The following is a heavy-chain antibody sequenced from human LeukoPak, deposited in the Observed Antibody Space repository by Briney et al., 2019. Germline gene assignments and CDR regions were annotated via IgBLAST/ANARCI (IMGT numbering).Heavy chain of an antibody. J-gene: IGHJ4*02. CDR3: AREGSGSYDFDY. CDR2: IWYDGSNK. V-gene: IGHV3-33*01. Sequence: PGRSLRLSCAASGFTFSSYGMHWVRQAPGKGLEWVAVIWYDGSNKYYADSVKGRFTISRDNSKNTLYLQMNSLRAEDTAVYYCAREGSGSYDFDYWGQGTLVTVSS. D-gene: IGHD1-26*01. CDR1: GFTFSSYG.